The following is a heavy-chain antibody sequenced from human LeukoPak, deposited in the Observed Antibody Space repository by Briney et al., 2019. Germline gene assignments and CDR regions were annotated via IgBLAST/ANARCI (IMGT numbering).Heavy chain of an antibody. J-gene: IGHJ5*02. D-gene: IGHD6-13*01. CDR3: AKDYLQQLVRGWFGP. CDR2: ISYDGSNK. V-gene: IGHV3-30*18. Sequence: PGGSLRLSCAASGFTFSSFGMHWVRQAPGKGLEWVAVISYDGSNKYYADSVKGRFTISRDNSKNTLDLQMNSLRAEDTAVYYCAKDYLQQLVRGWFGPWGQGILVTVSS. CDR1: GFTFSSFG.